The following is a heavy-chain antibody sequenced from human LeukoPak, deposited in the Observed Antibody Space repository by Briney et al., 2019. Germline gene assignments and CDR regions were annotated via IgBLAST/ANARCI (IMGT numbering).Heavy chain of an antibody. V-gene: IGHV4-59*12. CDR1: GGSISSYY. CDR2: IYNSRYT. D-gene: IGHD3-3*01. Sequence: PSETLSLTCTVSGGSISSYYWSWIRQPPGKGLEWVGYIYNSRYTNYNPSLKSRVTISVDTSKNQFSLNLSSVTAADTAVYYCARSPSYYDFWSGSVDYWGQGTLVTVSS. CDR3: ARSPSYYDFWSGSVDY. J-gene: IGHJ4*02.